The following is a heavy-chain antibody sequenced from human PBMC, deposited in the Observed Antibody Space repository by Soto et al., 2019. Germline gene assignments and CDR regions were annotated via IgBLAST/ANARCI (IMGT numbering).Heavy chain of an antibody. J-gene: IGHJ6*02. V-gene: IGHV3-23*01. D-gene: IGHD2-2*01. Sequence: EMQLLESGGGLGQPGGSLRLSCVASPITVYNFAAMSWVRQAPESGLEWASTISGRGDNKYYADSVKGRFTISRDNSKNRVYLQMDGLRVEDTAVYYCAKDRALENQTPYGMDVWGQGTTVTV. CDR3: AKDRALENQTPYGMDV. CDR1: PITVYNFAA. CDR2: ISGRGDNK.